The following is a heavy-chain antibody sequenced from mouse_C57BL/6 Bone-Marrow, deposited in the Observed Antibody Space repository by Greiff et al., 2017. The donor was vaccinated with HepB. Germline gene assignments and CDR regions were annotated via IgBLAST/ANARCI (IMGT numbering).Heavy chain of an antibody. V-gene: IGHV5-6*01. D-gene: IGHD6-5*01. J-gene: IGHJ1*03. CDR3: AREGLCYWYFDV. CDR1: GFTFSSYG. Sequence: DVQLVESGGDLVKPGGSLKLSCAASGFTFSSYGMSWVRQTPDKRLEWVATISSGGSYTYYPDSVKGRFTISRDTAKNTLYLQMSSLKSDDTAIYYCAREGLCYWYFDVWGTGTTVTVSS. CDR2: ISSGGSYT.